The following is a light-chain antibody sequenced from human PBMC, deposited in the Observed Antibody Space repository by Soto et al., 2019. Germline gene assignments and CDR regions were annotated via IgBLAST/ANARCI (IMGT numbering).Light chain of an antibody. CDR1: SSDVGSYNL. Sequence: QSALTQPASVSGSPGQSVTISCTGTSSDVGSYNLVSWYQHHPGNAPTLMIYEVTKRPSGVSSRFSGSKSGDTASLTISGLQAEDEADYYCCSYAGTSTYVFGTGTKLTVL. V-gene: IGLV2-23*02. CDR3: CSYAGTSTYV. J-gene: IGLJ1*01. CDR2: EVT.